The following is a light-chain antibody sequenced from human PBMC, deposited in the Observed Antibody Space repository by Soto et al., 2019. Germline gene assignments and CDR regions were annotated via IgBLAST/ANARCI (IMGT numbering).Light chain of an antibody. CDR2: EVT. Sequence: SVLTQPASVSGATGQTITISCTGNSSDIGGYNAVSWYQHHPGKAPKLIIYEVTHRPAGISDRFSASKSGNTASLTISGLQAEDEADYYCNSFRVNHLYVFGTGTKVTVL. V-gene: IGLV2-14*01. CDR3: NSFRVNHLYV. J-gene: IGLJ1*01. CDR1: SSDIGGYNA.